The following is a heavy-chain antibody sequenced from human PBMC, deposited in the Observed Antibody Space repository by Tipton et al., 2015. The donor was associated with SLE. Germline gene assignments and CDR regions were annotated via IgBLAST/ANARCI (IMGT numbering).Heavy chain of an antibody. CDR2: IWYDGSNK. D-gene: IGHD1-1*01. CDR1: GFTFSSYG. Sequence: SGFTFSSYGMHWVRQAPGKGLEWVAVIWYDGSNKYYADSVKGRFTISRDNSKNTLYLDMNSLRVEDTAVYYCARDDNWAFDYWGQGTLVTVSS. V-gene: IGHV3-33*01. CDR3: ARDDNWAFDY. J-gene: IGHJ4*02.